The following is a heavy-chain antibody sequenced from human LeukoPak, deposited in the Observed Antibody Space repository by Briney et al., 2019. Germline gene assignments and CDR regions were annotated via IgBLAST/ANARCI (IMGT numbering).Heavy chain of an antibody. V-gene: IGHV3-30-3*01. J-gene: IGHJ4*02. CDR3: ARDSSSWYWVVDY. Sequence: GGSLRLSCAAPGFTFSSYAMHWVRQAPSKGLEWVAVISYDGSNKYYADSVKGRVTISRDNSKNTLYLQMNSLRAEDTAVYYCARDSSSWYWVVDYWGQGTLVTVSS. D-gene: IGHD6-13*01. CDR2: ISYDGSNK. CDR1: GFTFSSYA.